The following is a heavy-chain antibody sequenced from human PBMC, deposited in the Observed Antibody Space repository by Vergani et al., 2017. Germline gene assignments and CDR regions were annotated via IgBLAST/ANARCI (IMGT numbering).Heavy chain of an antibody. V-gene: IGHV4-38-2*02. CDR3: AGDTHSWQRADR. Sequence: QVQLQESGPRLVKPLETPSLICSVSGYSISSGYFWGWIRQSPGKGLEWLGTIDRTGRTHLSPSLKSRLTISVDTTKNQFSLRLTSVTAADSAIYYCAGDTHSWQRADRWGQGLLVSVSS. J-gene: IGHJ5*02. CDR1: GYSISSGYF. CDR2: IDRTGRT. D-gene: IGHD6-13*01.